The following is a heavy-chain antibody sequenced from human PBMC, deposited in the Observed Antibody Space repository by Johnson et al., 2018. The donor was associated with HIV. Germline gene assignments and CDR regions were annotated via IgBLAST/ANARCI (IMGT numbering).Heavy chain of an antibody. D-gene: IGHD6-13*01. V-gene: IGHV3-30*03. J-gene: IGHJ3*02. CDR1: GFTFSSYG. CDR2: ISYDGSNK. CDR3: AREGEGYSSSWYDAFDI. Sequence: QVQLVESGGGVVQPGRSLRLSCAASGFTFSSYGMHWVRQAPGKGLDWVAVISYDGSNKYFADSVKGRFTISRDNSENTLYLQMNSLRAEDTAVYYCAREGEGYSSSWYDAFDIWGQGTMVTVSS.